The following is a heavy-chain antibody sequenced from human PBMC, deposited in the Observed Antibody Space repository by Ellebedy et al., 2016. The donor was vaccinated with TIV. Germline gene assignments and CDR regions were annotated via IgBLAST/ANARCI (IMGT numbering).Heavy chain of an antibody. Sequence: GGSLRLSCSASGFTFSNYWMTWVRQAPGKGLEWVANMKQDGREEYYMDSVKGRFIISRDNAKNSLYLQMNSLRAEDTAVYYFARDLGHSGYDLFDSWGQGTLVTVSA. D-gene: IGHD5-12*01. V-gene: IGHV3-7*03. CDR2: MKQDGREE. J-gene: IGHJ4*02. CDR3: ARDLGHSGYDLFDS. CDR1: GFTFSNYW.